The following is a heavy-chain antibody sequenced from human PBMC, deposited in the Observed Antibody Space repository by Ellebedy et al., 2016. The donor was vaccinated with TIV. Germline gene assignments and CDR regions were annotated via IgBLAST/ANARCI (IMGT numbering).Heavy chain of an antibody. D-gene: IGHD6-19*01. CDR3: ARRVAGKASFDY. J-gene: IGHJ4*02. CDR2: IKEDGLRT. V-gene: IGHV3-7*01. Sequence: GESLKISCAASGFTFSIYWMNWVRLAPGKGLEWVANIKEDGLRTSYVDSVRGRFTISRDNAKNSLYLQMNSLRAEDTAVYYCARRVAGKASFDYWGQGTLVTVSS. CDR1: GFTFSIYW.